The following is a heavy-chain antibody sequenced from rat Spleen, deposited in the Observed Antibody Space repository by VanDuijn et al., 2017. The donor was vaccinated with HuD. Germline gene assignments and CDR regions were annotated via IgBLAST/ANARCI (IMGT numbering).Heavy chain of an antibody. CDR3: ARDWSYNSGFDY. CDR1: GFSPTSYN. CDR2: IWNTGGT. D-gene: IGHD4-3*01. V-gene: IGHV2-41*01. Sequence: QVQLKESGPGLVQPSQTLSLTCTVAGFSPTSYNVHWVRQPPGKGLEWMGVIWNTGGTRYNSALKSRMSISRDTYKSQVFLKMNSLQTEDTATYYCARDWSYNSGFDYWGQGVMVTVSS. J-gene: IGHJ2*01.